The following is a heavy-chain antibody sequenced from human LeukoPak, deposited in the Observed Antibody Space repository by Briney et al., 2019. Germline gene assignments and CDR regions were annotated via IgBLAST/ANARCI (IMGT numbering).Heavy chain of an antibody. J-gene: IGHJ4*02. CDR1: GFTFSTYW. CDR2: IKPDGSDK. Sequence: PGGSLRLSCAASGFTFSTYWMSWVRQAPGKGLEWVANIKPDGSDKFYVDSVKGRFTISRDNAKNSMYLQMSSLRAEDTAIYYCARVLPVASRDYWGQGTLVTVSS. CDR3: ARVLPVASRDY. V-gene: IGHV3-7*01. D-gene: IGHD2-2*01.